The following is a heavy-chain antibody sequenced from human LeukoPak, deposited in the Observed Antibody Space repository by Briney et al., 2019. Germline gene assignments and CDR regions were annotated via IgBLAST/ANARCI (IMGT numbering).Heavy chain of an antibody. Sequence: PGRSLRLSCAESGFTFSSYGMHWVRQAPGKGLEWVAVIWYDGSNKYYADSVKGRFTISRDNSKNTLYLQMSSLRAEDTAVYYCARDFEAGYCSSTSCSYFDYWGQGTLVTVSS. CDR1: GFTFSSYG. V-gene: IGHV3-33*01. CDR2: IWYDGSNK. J-gene: IGHJ4*02. CDR3: ARDFEAGYCSSTSCSYFDY. D-gene: IGHD2-2*01.